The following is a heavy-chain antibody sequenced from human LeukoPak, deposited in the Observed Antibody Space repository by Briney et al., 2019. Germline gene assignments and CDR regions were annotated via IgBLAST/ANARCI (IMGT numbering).Heavy chain of an antibody. D-gene: IGHD3-22*01. CDR1: GGSFSGYY. J-gene: IGHJ4*02. CDR3: ARERGLSNYYDSSGYEY. CDR2: INHSGST. V-gene: IGHV4-34*01. Sequence: PSETLSLTCAVYGGSFSGYYWSWIRQPPGKGLEWIGEINHSGSTNYNPSLKGRVTISVDTSKNQFSLKLSSVTAADTAAYYCARERGLSNYYDSSGYEYWGQGTLVTVSS.